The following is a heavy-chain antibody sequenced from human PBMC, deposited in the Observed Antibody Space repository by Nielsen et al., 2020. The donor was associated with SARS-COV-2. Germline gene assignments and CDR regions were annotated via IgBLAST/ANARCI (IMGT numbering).Heavy chain of an antibody. CDR2: IYNGGS. J-gene: IGHJ4*02. CDR3: ASGHFAD. Sequence: SETLSLTCTVSGASVNYGDSSWAWIRQPPGKGLEWIGYIYNGGSDYNPSLRSRVTISMDTSKNQVSLKLTSATAADTAVYFCASGHFADWGQGTLVIVSS. V-gene: IGHV4-61*08. CDR1: GASVNYGDSS. D-gene: IGHD3/OR15-3a*01.